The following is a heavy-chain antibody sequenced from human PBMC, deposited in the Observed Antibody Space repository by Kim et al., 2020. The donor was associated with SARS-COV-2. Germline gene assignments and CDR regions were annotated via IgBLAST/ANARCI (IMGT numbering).Heavy chain of an antibody. D-gene: IGHD5-12*01. J-gene: IGHJ4*02. V-gene: IGHV4-39*01. Sequence: YYNPSLQSRVTISVDTSKNQFSLKLSSVTAADTAVYYCASNIVATYSFDYWGQGTLVTVSS. CDR3: ASNIVATYSFDY.